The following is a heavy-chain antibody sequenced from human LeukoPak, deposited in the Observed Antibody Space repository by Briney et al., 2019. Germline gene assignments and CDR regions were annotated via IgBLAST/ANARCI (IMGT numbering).Heavy chain of an antibody. V-gene: IGHV3-7*02. CDR3: VYSGNCRFHY. CDR2: INHDGSDK. J-gene: IGHJ4*02. Sequence: GGSLSLSCAASGSIFSNPWMTWVRQAPGKGLEWVANINHDGSDKHYVDSVNGRFTISRDNAKNSLYLQMNTLRAEDTAVYYCVYSGNCRFHYWGQGTLVTVSS. D-gene: IGHD1-26*01. CDR1: GSIFSNPW.